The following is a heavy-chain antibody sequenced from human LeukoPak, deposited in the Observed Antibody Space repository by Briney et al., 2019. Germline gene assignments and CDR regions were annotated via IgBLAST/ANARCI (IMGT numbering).Heavy chain of an antibody. Sequence: SETLSLTCTVSGGSISSSSYYWGWIRQPPGKGLEWIGRIYTSGSTNYNPSLKSRVTISVDTSKNQFSLKLSSVTAADTAVYYCARDRDRVDPWGQGTLVTVSS. CDR1: GGSISSSSYY. J-gene: IGHJ5*02. V-gene: IGHV4-39*07. CDR2: IYTSGST. CDR3: ARDRDRVDP. D-gene: IGHD3-22*01.